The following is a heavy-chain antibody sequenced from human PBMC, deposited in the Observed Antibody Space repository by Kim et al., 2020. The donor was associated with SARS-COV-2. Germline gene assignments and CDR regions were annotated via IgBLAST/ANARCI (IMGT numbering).Heavy chain of an antibody. CDR1: GGTFSSYA. D-gene: IGHD2-2*01. CDR3: ARDDVAVPAAFGRDYYYYGMDV. V-gene: IGHV1-69*13. J-gene: IGHJ6*02. Sequence: SVKVSCKASGGTFSSYAISWVRQAPGQGLEWMGGIIPIFGTANYAQKFQGRVTITADESTSTAYMELSSLRSEDTAVYYWARDDVAVPAAFGRDYYYYGMDVWGQGTTVTVSS. CDR2: IIPIFGTA.